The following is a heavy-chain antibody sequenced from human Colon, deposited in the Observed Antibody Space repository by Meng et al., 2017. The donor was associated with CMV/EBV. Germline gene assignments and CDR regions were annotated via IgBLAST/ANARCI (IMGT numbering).Heavy chain of an antibody. CDR3: ARTNRGYCNFIACWEWFDP. CDR1: GFTFSSYA. Sequence: GGSLRLSCAASGFTFSSYAMHWVRQAPGKGLEWVAVISYDGSNKYYADSVKGRFTISRDNSKNTLYLQMNSLRAEDTAVYYCARTNRGYCNFIACWEWFDPWGQGTLVTVSS. J-gene: IGHJ5*02. D-gene: IGHD2-15*01. CDR2: ISYDGSNK. V-gene: IGHV3-30*04.